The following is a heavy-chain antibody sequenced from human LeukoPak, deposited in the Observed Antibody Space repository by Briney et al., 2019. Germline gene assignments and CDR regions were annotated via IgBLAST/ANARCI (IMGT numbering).Heavy chain of an antibody. Sequence: SVKVSCKASGGTFSSYAISWVRQAPGQGLEWKGGIIPIFGTANYAQKFQGRVTITADESTSTAYMELSSLRSEDTAVYYCARDDTMVRGVHNWGQGTLVTVSS. J-gene: IGHJ4*02. CDR1: GGTFSSYA. CDR2: IIPIFGTA. D-gene: IGHD3-10*01. V-gene: IGHV1-69*13. CDR3: ARDDTMVRGVHN.